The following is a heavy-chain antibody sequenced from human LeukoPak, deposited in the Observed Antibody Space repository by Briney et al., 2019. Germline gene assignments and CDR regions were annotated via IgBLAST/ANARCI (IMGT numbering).Heavy chain of an antibody. CDR2: FDPEDGET. CDR3: APLSSGYPGYFDY. J-gene: IGHJ4*02. CDR1: GYTLTELS. D-gene: IGHD3-22*01. V-gene: IGHV1-24*01. Sequence: ASVKVSCKVSGYTLTELSMHWVRQAPGKGLEWMGGFDPEDGETIYAQKFQGRVTMTEGTSTDTAYMELSSLRSEDTAVYYCAPLSSGYPGYFDYWGQGTLVTVSS.